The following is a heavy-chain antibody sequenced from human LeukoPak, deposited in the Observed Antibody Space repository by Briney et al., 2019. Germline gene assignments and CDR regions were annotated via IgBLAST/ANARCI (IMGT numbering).Heavy chain of an antibody. CDR1: GFTFSSYA. V-gene: IGHV3-23*01. Sequence: AGGSLRLSCAASGFTFSSYAMSWVRQAPGKGLEWVSAISGSGGSTYYADSVKGRFTISRDNSKNTLYLQMNALRAEDTAVYYCAKESPWSGELFTVGVDYWGQGTLVTVSS. CDR2: ISGSGGST. D-gene: IGHD3-10*01. CDR3: AKESPWSGELFTVGVDY. J-gene: IGHJ4*02.